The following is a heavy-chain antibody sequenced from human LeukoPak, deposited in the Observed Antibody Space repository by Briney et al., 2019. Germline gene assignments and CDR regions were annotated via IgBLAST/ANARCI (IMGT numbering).Heavy chain of an antibody. D-gene: IGHD3-10*01. V-gene: IGHV3-33*01. CDR2: IWYDGSNK. Sequence: GGSLRLSCAASGFTFSSYGMHWVRQAPGKGLEWVAVIWYDGSNKYYADSVKGRFTISRDNSKNTLYLQMNSLRAEDTAVYYCARGGSTYYYGSGSEFDYWGQGTLVTVSS. CDR3: ARGGSTYYYGSGSEFDY. J-gene: IGHJ4*02. CDR1: GFTFSSYG.